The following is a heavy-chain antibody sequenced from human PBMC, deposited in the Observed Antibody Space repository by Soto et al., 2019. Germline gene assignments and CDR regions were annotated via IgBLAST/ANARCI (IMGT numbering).Heavy chain of an antibody. J-gene: IGHJ4*02. V-gene: IGHV4-61*01. CDR2: IYYSGST. Sequence: QVRLQESGPGLVKPSETLSLTCTVSGGSVSSGSYYWSWIRQPPGKGLEWIGYIYYSGSTNYNPSLKSRVTISVDTSKNQFSLKLSSVTAADTAVYYCARDQASSSWFDYWGQGTLVTVSS. CDR3: ARDQASSSWFDY. D-gene: IGHD6-13*01. CDR1: GGSVSSGSYY.